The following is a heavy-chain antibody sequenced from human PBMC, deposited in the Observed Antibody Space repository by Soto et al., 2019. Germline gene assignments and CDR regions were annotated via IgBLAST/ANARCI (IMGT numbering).Heavy chain of an antibody. CDR2: ISGNGLYT. CDR1: GFSFSDYY. Sequence: GSLRLSCSASGFSFSDYYMDWIRHTPGRGLEWLSYISGNGLYTIYADSMEGRFTISRDNAKNSLYLQMTSLGAEDTAVYYCAKDGPMAPDWGQGTLVTVSS. V-gene: IGHV3-11*05. J-gene: IGHJ4*02. D-gene: IGHD3-10*01. CDR3: AKDGPMAPD.